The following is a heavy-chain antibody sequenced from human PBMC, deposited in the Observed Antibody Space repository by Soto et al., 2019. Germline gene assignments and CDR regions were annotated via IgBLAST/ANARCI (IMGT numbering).Heavy chain of an antibody. CDR1: GFTFRNYD. D-gene: IGHD4-4*01. V-gene: IGHV3-13*05. Sequence: EVQLVESGGGLVQPGGSLRLSCEASGFTFRNYDMHWVRQGTGKGLEWVSGISAAGDPDYADSVEGRFTISRENAQNSFFLPMTSLRVGDTAVYYCARTDSDFYGLDVWGKGTTVIVSS. J-gene: IGHJ6*04. CDR2: ISAAGDP. CDR3: ARTDSDFYGLDV.